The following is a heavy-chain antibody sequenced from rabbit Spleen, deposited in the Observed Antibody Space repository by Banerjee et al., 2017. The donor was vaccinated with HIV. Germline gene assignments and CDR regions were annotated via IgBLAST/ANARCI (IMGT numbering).Heavy chain of an antibody. Sequence: QQQLVESGGGLVKPEGSLTLTCTASGLDFSNSYWIYWVRQAPGKRPEWIACIYTGSSGNIYYASWAKGRFTISKTSSTTVTLQMTSLTAADTATYFCARSLNPGSDSGFGLWGPGTLVTVS. CDR2: IYTGSSGNI. J-gene: IGHJ4*01. V-gene: IGHV1S45*01. CDR3: ARSLNPGSDSGFGL. CDR1: GLDFSNSYW. D-gene: IGHD3-1*01.